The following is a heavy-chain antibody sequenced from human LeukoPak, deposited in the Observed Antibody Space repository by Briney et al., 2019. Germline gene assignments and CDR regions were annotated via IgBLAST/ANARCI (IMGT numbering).Heavy chain of an antibody. Sequence: GGSLRLSCAASGFTFSDYYMNWIRQAPGKGLEWVSYISSSGSTIYYADSVKGRFTISRYNAKNSLYLQMNSLRAEDTAVYYCARGWLLYYFDYWGQGTLVTVSS. CDR3: ARGWLLYYFDY. V-gene: IGHV3-11*01. CDR2: ISSSGSTI. D-gene: IGHD5-12*01. J-gene: IGHJ4*02. CDR1: GFTFSDYY.